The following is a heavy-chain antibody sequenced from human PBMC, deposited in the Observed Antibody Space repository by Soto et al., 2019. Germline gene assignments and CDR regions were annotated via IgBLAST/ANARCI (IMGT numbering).Heavy chain of an antibody. D-gene: IGHD4-17*01. CDR1: GGSISDDTYY. Sequence: PSETLSLTCTVSGGSISDDTYYWGWIRQPPGKGLEWIGSIYYSGTSSYNPSLESRVTMSVDTSKKQLSLRLRSVTAGDTAVYYCATYHGDYVGNWFDPWGQGTLVTVSS. J-gene: IGHJ5*02. CDR2: IYYSGTS. CDR3: ATYHGDYVGNWFDP. V-gene: IGHV4-39*01.